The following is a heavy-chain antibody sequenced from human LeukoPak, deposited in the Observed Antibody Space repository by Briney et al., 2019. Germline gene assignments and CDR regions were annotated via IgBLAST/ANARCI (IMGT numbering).Heavy chain of an antibody. Sequence: GGSLRLSCAASGFAFSTYSMTWVRQAPGKGLEWVSAISGSGGDTYYADSVKGRFTISRDNSKYTLYLQLNSLREDDTAVYYCARGREGCWGQGTLVTVS. CDR3: ARGREGC. D-gene: IGHD3-10*01. J-gene: IGHJ4*02. CDR1: GFAFSTYS. V-gene: IGHV3-23*01. CDR2: ISGSGGDT.